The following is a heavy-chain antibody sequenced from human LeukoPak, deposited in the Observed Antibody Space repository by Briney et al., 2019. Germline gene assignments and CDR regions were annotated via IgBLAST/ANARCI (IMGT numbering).Heavy chain of an antibody. CDR2: ISGDGRST. V-gene: IGHV3-23*01. CDR3: AKGGVPMATSLIHH. Sequence: GGSLRLSCAASGFTFSNDPMTWVRQAPGKGLEWVSSISGDGRSTYRADSVKGRFTISRDNSKNTLYLQMNSLRVDDTAVYYCAKGGVPMATSLIHHWGQGTLVIVSS. CDR1: GFTFSNDP. J-gene: IGHJ1*01. D-gene: IGHD5-24*01.